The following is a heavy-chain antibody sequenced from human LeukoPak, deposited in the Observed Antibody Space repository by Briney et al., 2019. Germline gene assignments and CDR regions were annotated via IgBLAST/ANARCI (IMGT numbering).Heavy chain of an antibody. CDR1: GFIFSSYA. Sequence: PGGSLRLSCAASGFIFSSYAMSWVRQAPGKGLEWVSVIYSGGSTYYADSVKGRFTISRDNSKNTLYLQMNSLRAEDTAVYYCARDIQLVEYWGQGTLVTVSS. D-gene: IGHD5-18*01. J-gene: IGHJ4*02. V-gene: IGHV3-53*01. CDR2: IYSGGST. CDR3: ARDIQLVEY.